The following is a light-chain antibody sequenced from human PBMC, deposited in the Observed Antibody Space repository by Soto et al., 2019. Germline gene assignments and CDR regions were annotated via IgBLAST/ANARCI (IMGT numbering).Light chain of an antibody. Sequence: EIVLTQSPDTLSLSPGESATLSCRASQSISASYLAWYQQKPGQAPRLLIHLASTRATGIPGRFSGSGSGTDFTLTISRLEPEDLAVYYCQQYATSPLTFGGGTTVEIK. V-gene: IGKV3-20*01. J-gene: IGKJ4*01. CDR3: QQYATSPLT. CDR2: LAS. CDR1: QSISASY.